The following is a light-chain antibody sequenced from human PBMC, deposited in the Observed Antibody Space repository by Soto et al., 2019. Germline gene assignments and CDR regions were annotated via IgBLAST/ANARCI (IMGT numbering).Light chain of an antibody. Sequence: QSVLTQPPSVSGAPGQRVAISCTGTSSNIGSGYDVHWYQQLPGTAPRLVIYGINNRPSGVPDRFSGSKSGTSASLAITGLQAEDEADYYCQSYDSSLSAKIFGGGTKLTVL. CDR2: GIN. V-gene: IGLV1-40*01. CDR1: SSNIGSGYD. J-gene: IGLJ2*01. CDR3: QSYDSSLSAKI.